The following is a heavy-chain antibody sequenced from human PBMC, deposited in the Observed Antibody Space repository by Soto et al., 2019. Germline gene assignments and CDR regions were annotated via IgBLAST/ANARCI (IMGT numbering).Heavy chain of an antibody. CDR1: GGSFSGYY. CDR3: ARGDSSSWRGPFLDV. CDR2: INHSGST. D-gene: IGHD6-13*01. J-gene: IGHJ6*02. Sequence: SETLSLTCAVCGGSFSGYYWSWIRQPPGKGLEWIGEINHSGSTNYNPSLKSRVTISVDTSKNQFSLKLSSVTAADTAVYYCARGDSSSWRGPFLDVWGQGTTVTVSS. V-gene: IGHV4-34*01.